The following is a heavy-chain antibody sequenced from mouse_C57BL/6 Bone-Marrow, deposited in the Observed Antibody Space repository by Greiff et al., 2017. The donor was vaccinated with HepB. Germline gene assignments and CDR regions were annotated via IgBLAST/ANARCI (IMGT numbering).Heavy chain of an antibody. D-gene: IGHD1-1*01. V-gene: IGHV5-12*01. CDR2: ISNGGGST. J-gene: IGHJ4*01. CDR3: ARDRGRYAMDY. CDR1: GFTFSDYY. Sequence: EVQRVESGGGLMQPGGSLKLSCAASGFTFSDYYMYWVRQTPEKRLEWVAYISNGGGSTYYPDTVKGRFTISRDNAKNTLYLQMSRLKSEDTAMYYCARDRGRYAMDYWGQGTSVTVSS.